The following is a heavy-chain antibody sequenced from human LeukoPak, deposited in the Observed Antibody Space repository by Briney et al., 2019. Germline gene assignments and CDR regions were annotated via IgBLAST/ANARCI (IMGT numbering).Heavy chain of an antibody. CDR3: AKAGIGGSSLYYFDY. CDR2: IGGSGGST. V-gene: IGHV3-23*01. J-gene: IGHJ4*02. CDR1: GFTFSSYG. D-gene: IGHD6-6*01. Sequence: PGGTLRLSCAASGFTFSSYGMHWVRQAPGKGLEWVSAIGGSGGSTYYADSVKGRFTISRDNSKNTLYLQMNSLRAEDTAVYYCAKAGIGGSSLYYFDYWGQGTLVTVSS.